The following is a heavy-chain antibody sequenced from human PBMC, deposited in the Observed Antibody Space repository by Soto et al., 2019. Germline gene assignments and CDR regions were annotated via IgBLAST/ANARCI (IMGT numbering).Heavy chain of an antibody. J-gene: IGHJ4*02. Sequence: SETLSLTCAVYGGSFSGYYWSWIRQPTGKGLEWIGEINHSGSTNYNPSLKSRVTISVDTSKNQFSLKLSSVTAADTAVYYCVRHRYGRYGIYIDYWGQGTLVSGSS. CDR1: GGSFSGYY. D-gene: IGHD5-18*01. CDR2: INHSGST. CDR3: VRHRYGRYGIYIDY. V-gene: IGHV4-34*01.